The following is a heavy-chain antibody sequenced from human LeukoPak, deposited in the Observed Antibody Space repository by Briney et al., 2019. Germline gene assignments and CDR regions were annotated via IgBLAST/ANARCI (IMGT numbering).Heavy chain of an antibody. CDR2: INHSGST. Sequence: SETLSLTCAVYGGSFSGYYWSWIRQPPGKGLEWIGEINHSGSTNYNPSLKSRVTISVDTSKNQSSLKLSSVTAADTAVYYCAREFSVTVIVVVTGGFDIWGQGTMVTVSS. V-gene: IGHV4-34*01. D-gene: IGHD3-22*01. J-gene: IGHJ3*02. CDR3: AREFSVTVIVVVTGGFDI. CDR1: GGSFSGYY.